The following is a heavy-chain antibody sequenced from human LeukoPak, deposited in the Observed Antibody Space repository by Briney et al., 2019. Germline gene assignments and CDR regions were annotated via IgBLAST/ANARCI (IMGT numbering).Heavy chain of an antibody. CDR3: ARVDPAASYAFDI. CDR1: GYSFIGYQ. D-gene: IGHD2-2*01. V-gene: IGHV1-2*02. Sequence: ASVTVSCKASGYSFIGYQMHWVRQAPGQGLEWMGWINPNSGGTIYAQKFQGRVTMARDTSISTAYMELSRLRSDDTAVYYCARVDPAASYAFDIWGQGTMVTVSS. CDR2: INPNSGGT. J-gene: IGHJ3*02.